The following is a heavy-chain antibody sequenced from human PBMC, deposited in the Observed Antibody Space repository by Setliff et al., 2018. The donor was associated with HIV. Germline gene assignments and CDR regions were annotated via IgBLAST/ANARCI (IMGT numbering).Heavy chain of an antibody. CDR2: INHSGST. CDR3: ARQGAVTGHSFDY. D-gene: IGHD6-19*01. V-gene: IGHV4-34*01. Sequence: SETLSLTCAVYGGSFSGYYWTWIRQPPGKGLEWIGQINHSGSTNYNPSLKSRVTMSVDRSKNQFSLRLNSVTAADTAVYYCARQGAVTGHSFDYWGQGALVTVSS. CDR1: GGSFSGYY. J-gene: IGHJ4*02.